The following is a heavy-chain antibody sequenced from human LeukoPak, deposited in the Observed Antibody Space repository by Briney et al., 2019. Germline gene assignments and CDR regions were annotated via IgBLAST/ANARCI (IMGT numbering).Heavy chain of an antibody. V-gene: IGHV1-18*04. CDR3: ARRGVIESFGSGGYSIGGGGFY. J-gene: IGHJ4*02. D-gene: IGHD3-10*01. CDR2: INPYNGNT. CDR1: GYTFTSYG. Sequence: ASVKVSCKASGYTFTSYGISWVRQAPGQGLEWMGWINPYNGNTNYAQKLQGRVTMTTDTSTSTAYMELSRLRSDDTAVYYCARRGVIESFGSGGYSIGGGGFYLGQGTLVTVAS.